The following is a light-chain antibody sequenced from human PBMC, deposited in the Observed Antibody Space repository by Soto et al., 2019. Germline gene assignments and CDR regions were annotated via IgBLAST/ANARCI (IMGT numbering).Light chain of an antibody. Sequence: QSVLTQPASVSGSPGQSITISCTGTSSDIGTYNLVSWYQKHPGKAPKVLIYEGSKRPSGVSNRFSGSMSGNTASLTISGLQAEDEADYYCCSYPGSRTFRVFGGGTKVTVL. CDR2: EGS. CDR3: CSYPGSRTFRV. J-gene: IGLJ2*01. V-gene: IGLV2-23*03. CDR1: SSDIGTYNL.